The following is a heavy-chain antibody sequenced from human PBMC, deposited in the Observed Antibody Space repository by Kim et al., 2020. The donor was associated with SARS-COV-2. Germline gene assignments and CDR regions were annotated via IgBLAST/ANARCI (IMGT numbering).Heavy chain of an antibody. Sequence: GGSLRLSCAASGFTFNSYGMYWVRQAPGKGLEWVSVISYDGSNKYYADSVKGRFTISRDNSKNTLYLQMNSLRGEDTAVYYCAKAVLRGVDYYYYGIDVWGQGTPVTVSS. D-gene: IGHD3-10*01. J-gene: IGHJ6*02. CDR3: AKAVLRGVDYYYYGIDV. CDR2: ISYDGSNK. V-gene: IGHV3-30*18. CDR1: GFTFNSYG.